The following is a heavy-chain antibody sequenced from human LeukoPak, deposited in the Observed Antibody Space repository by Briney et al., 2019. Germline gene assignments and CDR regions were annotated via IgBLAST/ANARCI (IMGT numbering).Heavy chain of an antibody. D-gene: IGHD3-3*01. Sequence: PSETLSLTCAVYGGSFSGYYWSWIRQPPGKGLEWIGEINHSGSTNYNPSLKSRVTISVDTSKNQFSLKLSSVTAADTAVYYCARVRLRLLEWSPRRYMDVWGKGTTVTVSS. J-gene: IGHJ6*03. CDR1: GGSFSGYY. CDR2: INHSGST. CDR3: ARVRLRLLEWSPRRYMDV. V-gene: IGHV4-34*01.